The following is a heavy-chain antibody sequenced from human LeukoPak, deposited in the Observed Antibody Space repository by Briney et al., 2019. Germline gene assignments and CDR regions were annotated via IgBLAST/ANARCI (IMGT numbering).Heavy chain of an antibody. J-gene: IGHJ4*02. Sequence: ASVKVSCKASGYTFTCYYMHWVRQAPGQGLEWMGWINPNSGGTNYAQKFQGRVTMTRDTSISTAYMELSRLRSDDTAVYYCARGPRTNSGSYYALGYWGQGTLVTVSS. CDR1: GYTFTCYY. CDR3: ARGPRTNSGSYYALGY. V-gene: IGHV1-2*02. D-gene: IGHD1-26*01. CDR2: INPNSGGT.